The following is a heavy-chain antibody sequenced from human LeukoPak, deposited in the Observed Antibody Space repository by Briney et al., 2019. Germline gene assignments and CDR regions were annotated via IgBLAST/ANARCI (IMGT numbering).Heavy chain of an antibody. CDR1: GFTVSSNY. CDR2: IYSGGST. Sequence: PGGSLRLSCAASGFTVSSNYMSWVRQAPGKGLEWVSVIYSGGSTYYADSVKGRFTISRDNSKNTLYLQMNSLRAEDTAVYYCARGEAAAGGAFDIWGQGTMVTVSS. D-gene: IGHD6-13*01. V-gene: IGHV3-53*01. J-gene: IGHJ3*02. CDR3: ARGEAAAGGAFDI.